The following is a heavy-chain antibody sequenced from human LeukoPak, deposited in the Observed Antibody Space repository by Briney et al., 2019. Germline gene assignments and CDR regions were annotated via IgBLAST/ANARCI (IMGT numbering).Heavy chain of an antibody. J-gene: IGHJ3*02. CDR1: GFIFSSYG. Sequence: PGGPLRLSCAASGFIFSSYGMHWVRQAPDKGLEWVAFIRYDGSRKYYADSVKGRFTISRDNSKSTLYLQMNSLRAEDTAMYYCAKVSLNMVNDAFDIWGQGTMVSVSS. D-gene: IGHD4/OR15-4a*01. CDR2: IRYDGSRK. V-gene: IGHV3-30*02. CDR3: AKVSLNMVNDAFDI.